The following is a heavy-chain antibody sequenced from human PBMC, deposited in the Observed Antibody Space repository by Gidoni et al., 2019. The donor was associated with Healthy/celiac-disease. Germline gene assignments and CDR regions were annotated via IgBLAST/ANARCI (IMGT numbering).Heavy chain of an antibody. J-gene: IGHJ5*02. CDR3: AGHWVISRTADWFDP. CDR1: GGSISSSNYY. CDR2: ISYSGST. Sequence: QLQLQESGPGLVKPSETLSLTCTVSGGSISSSNYYWGWIRQPPGKGLAWIGSISYSGSTYYNPSLKSRVTISVDTSKNQFSLKLSSVTAEDTAVYYCAGHWVISRTADWFDPWGQGTLVTVSP. D-gene: IGHD2-21*01. V-gene: IGHV4-39*01.